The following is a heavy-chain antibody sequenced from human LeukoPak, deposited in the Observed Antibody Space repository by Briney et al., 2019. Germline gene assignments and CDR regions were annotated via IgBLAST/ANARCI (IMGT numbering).Heavy chain of an antibody. CDR2: ISSDGSIK. Sequence: GGSLRLSCTASKFTFSHYGMQWVRQAPGKGLEWVAVISSDGSIKVYADSVEGRFTLSRDNSINTVDLQMNSLRAEDTAVYYCVKEYHSRGFGAYFDYWGQGTLVTVSS. CDR1: KFTFSHYG. CDR3: VKEYHSRGFGAYFDY. J-gene: IGHJ4*02. D-gene: IGHD3-3*01. V-gene: IGHV3-30*18.